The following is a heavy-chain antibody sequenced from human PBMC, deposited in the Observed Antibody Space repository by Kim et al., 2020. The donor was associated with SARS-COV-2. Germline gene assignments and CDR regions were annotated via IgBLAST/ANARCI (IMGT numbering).Heavy chain of an antibody. CDR2: INHSGST. V-gene: IGHV4-34*01. CDR1: GGSFSGYY. J-gene: IGHJ5*02. Sequence: SETLSLTCAVYGGSFSGYYWSWIRQPPGKGLEWIGEINHSGSTNYNPSLKSRVTISVDTSKNQFSLKLSSVTAADTAVYYCARGPTVRGVIRRLWAPQFDPWGQGTLVTVSS. D-gene: IGHD3-10*01. CDR3: ARGPTVRGVIRRLWAPQFDP.